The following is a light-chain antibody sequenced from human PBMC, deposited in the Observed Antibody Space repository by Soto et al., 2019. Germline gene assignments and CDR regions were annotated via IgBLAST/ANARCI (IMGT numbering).Light chain of an antibody. CDR1: QSIGYY. CDR3: KQRNTWPIT. V-gene: IGKV3-11*01. CDR2: DAY. J-gene: IGKJ5*01. Sequence: EILFTQSPATLSLSPGERATLSCRASQSIGYYLAWYQEKPGQAHRLLMYDAYNRATGIQARFSGSGSGTDFTLTIRSLEPEDFAIYYCKQRNTWPITFGQGTRLEIK.